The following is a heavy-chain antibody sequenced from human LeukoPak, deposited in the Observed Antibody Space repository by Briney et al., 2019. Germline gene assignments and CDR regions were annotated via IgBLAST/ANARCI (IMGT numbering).Heavy chain of an antibody. CDR1: GYTFTNYG. V-gene: IGHV1-18*01. J-gene: IGHJ6*03. CDR2: ISAYNGNT. CDR3: ARTPTSRKRFLGGAATGTDYYFSYYMDV. Sequence: ASVKVSCKASGYTFTNYGISWVRQAPGQGLEWMGWISAYNGNTNYAQKLQDRVTMTTDTSTSTAYMELMSLRSDDTAVYYCARTPTSRKRFLGGAATGTDYYFSYYMDVWGKGTTVTISS. D-gene: IGHD6-13*01.